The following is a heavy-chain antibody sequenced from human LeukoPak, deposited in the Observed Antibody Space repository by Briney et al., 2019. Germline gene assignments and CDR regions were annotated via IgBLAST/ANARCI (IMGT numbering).Heavy chain of an antibody. CDR1: GYTFTGYY. D-gene: IGHD3-10*01. CDR3: ARGGGGGSRSYYKSPFDY. Sequence: ASVKVSCKASGYTFTGYYRHWVRQAPGQGLEWMGKINPSGGSTSYTQKFQGRVTMTRDTSTSTVYMELSSLRSEDTAVYYCARGGGGGSRSYYKSPFDYWGQGTLVTVSS. V-gene: IGHV1-46*01. CDR2: INPSGGST. J-gene: IGHJ4*02.